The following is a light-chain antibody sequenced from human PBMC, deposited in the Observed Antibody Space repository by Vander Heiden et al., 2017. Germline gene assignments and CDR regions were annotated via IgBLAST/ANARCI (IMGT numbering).Light chain of an antibody. J-gene: IGLJ2*01. Sequence: SYVLTQPPSVSVAPGQTFRITCGGNNIGSTSVHWSQQKPGQAPGLGVHDDRDRPSAIPAQFSAANTGNTATLTISRVEAGDEADYYCQVWDSASDHPVIFGGGTKLTVL. CDR2: DDR. V-gene: IGLV3-21*02. CDR1: NIGSTS. CDR3: QVWDSASDHPVI.